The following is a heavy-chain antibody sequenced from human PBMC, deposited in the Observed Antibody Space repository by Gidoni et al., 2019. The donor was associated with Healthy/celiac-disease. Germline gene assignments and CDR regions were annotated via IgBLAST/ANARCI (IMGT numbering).Heavy chain of an antibody. J-gene: IGHJ4*02. CDR1: GFTFSRYG. D-gene: IGHD3-22*01. CDR3: AKEVSYYDSSGYTDAFDY. V-gene: IGHV3-30*18. Sequence: QVQLVESGGGVVPPGRSLRLSCAASGFTFSRYGMHWVRQAPGKGPEWVAVISYDGSNKYYADSVKGRFTISRDNSKNTLYLQMNSLRAEDTAVYYCAKEVSYYDSSGYTDAFDYWGQGTLVTVSS. CDR2: ISYDGSNK.